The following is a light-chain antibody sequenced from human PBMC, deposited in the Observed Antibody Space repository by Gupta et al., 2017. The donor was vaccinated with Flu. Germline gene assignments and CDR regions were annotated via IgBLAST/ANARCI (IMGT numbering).Light chain of an antibody. CDR2: RNN. CDR1: TSNLGTNY. V-gene: IGLV1-47*01. CDR3: GAWDDSLSGNYV. Sequence: SVLPPPPSASGTPGQRVTISCSGITSNLGTNYVYCYQQLPGAAPKHLIDRNNQRPSGGPYRCSGSKSGTSAALAISGLRSEEEADYYCGAWDDSLSGNYVFGTGTKVTVL. J-gene: IGLJ1*01.